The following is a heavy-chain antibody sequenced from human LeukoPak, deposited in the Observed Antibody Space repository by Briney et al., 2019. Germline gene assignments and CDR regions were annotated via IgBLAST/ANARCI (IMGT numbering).Heavy chain of an antibody. CDR2: ITASGTAM. CDR1: GFTFSSYS. D-gene: IGHD1-26*01. Sequence: GGSLRLSCAASGFTFSSYSMNWVRQAPGKGLEWVSHITASGTAMFYADSVKGRFTISRDNAKNSLYLQMNSLRDEDTAVYCCASSVSYRFDYWGQGTLVTVSS. CDR3: ASSVSYRFDY. J-gene: IGHJ4*02. V-gene: IGHV3-48*02.